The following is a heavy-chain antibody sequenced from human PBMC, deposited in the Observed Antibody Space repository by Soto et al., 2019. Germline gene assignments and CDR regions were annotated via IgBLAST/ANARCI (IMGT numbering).Heavy chain of an antibody. D-gene: IGHD3-9*01. CDR2: IFYRGTT. CDR1: GGSVSSGDYY. Sequence: SETLSLTCTVSGGSVSSGDYYWSWVRQPPGKGLEWIGYIFYRGTTYYNASLKSRLSMSVDTSKNQFSLKLTSVTAADTARYFCARAFYDVLTGYYVRYFDHWGQGILVTVSS. J-gene: IGHJ4*02. V-gene: IGHV4-30-4*01. CDR3: ARAFYDVLTGYYVRYFDH.